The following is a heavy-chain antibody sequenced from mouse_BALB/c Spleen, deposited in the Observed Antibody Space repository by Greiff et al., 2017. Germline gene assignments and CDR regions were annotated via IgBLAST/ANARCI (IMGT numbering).Heavy chain of an antibody. CDR1: GFNIKDTY. V-gene: IGHV14-3*02. CDR2: IDPANGNT. Sequence: VQLQQSGAELVKPGASVKLSCTASGFNIKDTYMHWVKQRPEQGLEWIGRIDPANGNTKYDPKFQGKATITADTSSNTAYLQLSSLTSEDTAVYYCARCDGYYQAWFAYWGQGTLVTVSA. CDR3: ARCDGYYQAWFAY. J-gene: IGHJ3*01. D-gene: IGHD2-3*01.